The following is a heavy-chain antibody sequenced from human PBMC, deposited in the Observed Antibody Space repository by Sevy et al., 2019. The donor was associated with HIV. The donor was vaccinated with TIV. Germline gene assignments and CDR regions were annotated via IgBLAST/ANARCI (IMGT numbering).Heavy chain of an antibody. CDR2: IYTNGTT. D-gene: IGHD1-26*01. J-gene: IGHJ5*02. CDR1: GGSISSYY. CDR3: AGGREVGGMGNWFDP. V-gene: IGHV4-4*07. Sequence: SETLSLTCTVSGGSISSYYWSWIRQPAGKGLEWIGRIYTNGTTNYNPSLKSRVTMSVDTSRNQFSLKLSSVTAADTAIYYCAGGREVGGMGNWFDPWGQGALVTVSS.